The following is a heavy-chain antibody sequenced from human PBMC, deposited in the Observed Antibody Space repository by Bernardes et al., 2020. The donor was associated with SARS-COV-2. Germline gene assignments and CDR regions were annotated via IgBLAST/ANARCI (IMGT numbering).Heavy chain of an antibody. V-gene: IGHV1-2*02. D-gene: IGHD1-1*01. CDR1: GYTFTGYY. J-gene: IGHJ4*02. Sequence: ASVKVSCKASGYTFTGYYMHWVRQAPGQGLEWMGWINPNSGGTNYAQKFQGRVTMTRDTSISTAYMELSRLRSDDTAVYYCARPMYNSFGGIYDYWGQGTLVTVSS. CDR3: ARPMYNSFGGIYDY. CDR2: INPNSGGT.